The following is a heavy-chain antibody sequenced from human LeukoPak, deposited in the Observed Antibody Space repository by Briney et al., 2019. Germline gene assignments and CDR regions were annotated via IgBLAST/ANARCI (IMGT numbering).Heavy chain of an antibody. CDR3: AKDQGFYYGSGSSYMDV. CDR2: INQDENEI. CDR1: GFTFSNYW. J-gene: IGHJ6*03. D-gene: IGHD3-10*01. V-gene: IGHV3-7*01. Sequence: PGGSLRLSCAASGFTFSNYWMTWVRQAPGKGLEWVASINQDENEIHYVGSVRGRFTISRDNVKNSLYLQMNSLRAEDTAVYYCAKDQGFYYGSGSSYMDVWGKGTTVTISS.